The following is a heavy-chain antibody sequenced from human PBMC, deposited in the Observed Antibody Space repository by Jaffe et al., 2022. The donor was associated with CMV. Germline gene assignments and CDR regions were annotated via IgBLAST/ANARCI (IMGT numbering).Heavy chain of an antibody. V-gene: IGHV3-21*01. D-gene: IGHD6-19*01. CDR3: AGPPFSLGSGWYDTVEGRNDY. CDR2: ISSSSSYI. J-gene: IGHJ4*02. Sequence: EVQLVESGGGLVKPGGSLRLSCAASGFTFSSYSMNWVRQAPGKGLEWVSSISSSSSYIYYADSVKGRFTISRDNAKNSLYLQMNSLRAEDTAVYYCAGPPFSLGSGWYDTVEGRNDYWGQGTLVTVSS. CDR1: GFTFSSYS.